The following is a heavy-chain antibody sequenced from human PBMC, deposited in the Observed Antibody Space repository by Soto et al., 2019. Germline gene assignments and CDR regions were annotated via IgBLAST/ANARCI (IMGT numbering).Heavy chain of an antibody. CDR3: AKDDGAFWSGLTLFDY. V-gene: IGHV3-30*18. CDR2: ISYDGSNK. Sequence: QVQLVESGGGVVQPGRSLRLSCAASGFTFSRYGMHWVRQAPGKGLEWVAVISYDGSNKYYADSVRGRFTISRDNSKNTLYLQMNSLRAADTAVYYCAKDDGAFWSGLTLFDYWGQGTLVTVSS. J-gene: IGHJ4*02. D-gene: IGHD3-3*01. CDR1: GFTFSRYG.